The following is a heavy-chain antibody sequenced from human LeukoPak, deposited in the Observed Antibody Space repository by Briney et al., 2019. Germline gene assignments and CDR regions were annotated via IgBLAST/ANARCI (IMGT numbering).Heavy chain of an antibody. J-gene: IGHJ5*02. CDR2: IYYSGST. CDR1: GGSSSSSRYY. D-gene: IGHD2-2*01. Sequence: SETLSLTCTVSGGSSSSSRYYWGWIRQPPGKGLEWIGSIYYSGSTYYNPSLKSRVTISVDTSQNQFSLKLSSVTAADTAVYYCARHPYQLLWLSWFDPWGQGTLVTVSS. CDR3: ARHPYQLLWLSWFDP. V-gene: IGHV4-39*01.